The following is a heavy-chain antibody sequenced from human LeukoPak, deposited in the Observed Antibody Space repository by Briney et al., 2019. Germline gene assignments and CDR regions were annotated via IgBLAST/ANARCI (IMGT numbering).Heavy chain of an antibody. V-gene: IGHV3-23*01. CDR3: AKDLYYYDSSGQYH. D-gene: IGHD3-22*01. CDR2: ISGSGGST. J-gene: IGHJ5*02. Sequence: GGSLRLSCAASGFTFSSYAMSWVRQAPGKGPEWVSAISGSGGSTYYADSVKGRFTISRDNSKNTLYLQMNSLRAEDTAVYYCAKDLYYYDSSGQYHWGQGTLVTVSS. CDR1: GFTFSSYA.